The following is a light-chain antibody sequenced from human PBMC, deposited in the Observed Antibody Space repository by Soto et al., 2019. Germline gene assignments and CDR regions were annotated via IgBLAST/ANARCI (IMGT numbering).Light chain of an antibody. V-gene: IGLV2-18*02. J-gene: IGLJ1*01. CDR1: SSDVGSYNR. Sequence: ALTQPPSVSGSPGQSVAISCTGTSSDVGSYNRVSWYQQPPGAAPKLMIYEVSNRPSGVPDRFSGSKSGNTASLTISGLQAEDEADYSCNSYTGSSTYVFGTGTKVTVL. CDR2: EVS. CDR3: NSYTGSSTYV.